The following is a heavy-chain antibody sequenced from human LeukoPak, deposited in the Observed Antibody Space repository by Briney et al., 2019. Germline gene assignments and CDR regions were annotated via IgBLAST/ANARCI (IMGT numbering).Heavy chain of an antibody. Sequence: SQTLSLTCAISGDSVSSSNAAWNWIRQSPSRSLEWLGRTYYRSKWYNDYAVSVRSRITINPDTSKNQFSLQLNSVTPEDTAVYYCAREDYGGNSGTYFDYWGQGTLVTVSS. V-gene: IGHV6-1*01. CDR3: AREDYGGNSGTYFDY. CDR2: TYYRSKWYN. CDR1: GDSVSSSNAA. J-gene: IGHJ4*02. D-gene: IGHD4-23*01.